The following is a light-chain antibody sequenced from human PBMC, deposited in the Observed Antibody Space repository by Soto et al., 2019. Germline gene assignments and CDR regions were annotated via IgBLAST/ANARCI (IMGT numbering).Light chain of an antibody. J-gene: IGKJ5*01. Sequence: EVGMAQSPGTPSASLRGSATLSCRASQSVDGYLAWYQQKPGQAPRLLIYGASTRATGVTARFRGGGSGTEFTLTISSLQSEDSAVYYCQQYHKWPPITFGQGTRLEIK. CDR3: QQYHKWPPIT. CDR2: GAS. V-gene: IGKV3-15*01. CDR1: QSVDGY.